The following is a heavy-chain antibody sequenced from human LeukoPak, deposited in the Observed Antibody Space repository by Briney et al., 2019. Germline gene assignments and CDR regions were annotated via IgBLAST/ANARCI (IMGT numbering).Heavy chain of an antibody. V-gene: IGHV1-18*01. CDR1: GYTFTSYG. J-gene: IGHJ3*02. Sequence: ASVKVSCKASGYTFTSYGISWVRQAPGQGLEWMGWISAYNGNTNYAQKLQGRVTLTTDTSTSTAYMELRSLRSDDTSVYYCARGRAGYDAFDIWGQGTMVTVSS. CDR2: ISAYNGNT. CDR3: ARGRAGYDAFDI. D-gene: IGHD5-12*01.